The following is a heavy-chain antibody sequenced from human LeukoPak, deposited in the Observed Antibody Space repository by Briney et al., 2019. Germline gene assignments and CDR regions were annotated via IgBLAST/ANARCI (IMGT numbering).Heavy chain of an antibody. CDR3: ARGRITMVRGVFDY. CDR1: GFTFSSYG. J-gene: IGHJ4*02. D-gene: IGHD3-10*01. CDR2: IRYDGSNK. Sequence: GGSLRLSCAASGFTFSSYGMHWVRQAPGKGLEWVAFIRYDGSNKYYADSVKGRFTISRDNSKNTLYLQMNSLRAEDTAVYYCARGRITMVRGVFDYWGQGTLVTVSS. V-gene: IGHV3-30*02.